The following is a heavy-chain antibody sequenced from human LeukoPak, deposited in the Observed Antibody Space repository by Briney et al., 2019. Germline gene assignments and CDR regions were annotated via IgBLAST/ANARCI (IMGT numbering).Heavy chain of an antibody. CDR2: ISSSGSTI. J-gene: IGHJ4*02. V-gene: IGHV3-11*04. D-gene: IGHD6-13*01. CDR3: ARYSSSWSPFSKNYFDY. CDR1: GFTFSDYY. Sequence: GGSLRLSCAASGFTFSDYYMSWIRQAPGKGLEWVSYISSSGSTIYYADSVEGRFTISRDNAKNSLYLQMNSLRAEDTAVYYCARYSSSWSPFSKNYFDYWGQGTLVTVSS.